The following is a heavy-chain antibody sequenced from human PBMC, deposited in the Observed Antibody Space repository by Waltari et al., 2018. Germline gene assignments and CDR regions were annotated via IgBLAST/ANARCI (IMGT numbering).Heavy chain of an antibody. CDR3: ATRVSS. D-gene: IGHD3-10*01. CDR1: GSPFSNYF. CDR2: ISDSGVNT. V-gene: IGHV3-23*01. Sequence: EVQLLESGGGFVQPGGSLSPSCAAFGSPFSNYFMNWVRQVPGKGLEWVSAISDSGVNTYYADSLKGRFTISRDNSKNTLYLQMNSLRADDTAIYYCATRVSSWGQGTLVTVSS. J-gene: IGHJ5*02.